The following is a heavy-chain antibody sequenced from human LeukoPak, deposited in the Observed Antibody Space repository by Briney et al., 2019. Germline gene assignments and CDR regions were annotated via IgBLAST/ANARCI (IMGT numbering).Heavy chain of an antibody. J-gene: IGHJ4*02. D-gene: IGHD3-3*01. Sequence: GESLKISCKGSGYKFTNHWIAWVRQMPGKGLECMGIIYPGDSDTTYSPSFKGQVTISADKSINTAYLQWSSLKASDTAMYYCARSWRGGAYSDYWAQGTLVTVSS. CDR2: IYPGDSDT. CDR3: ARSWRGGAYSDY. V-gene: IGHV5-51*01. CDR1: GYKFTNHW.